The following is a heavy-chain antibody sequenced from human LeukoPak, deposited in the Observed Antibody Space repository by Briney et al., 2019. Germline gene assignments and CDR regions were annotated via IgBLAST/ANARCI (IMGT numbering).Heavy chain of an antibody. D-gene: IGHD3-22*01. CDR1: GFSFSSSD. CDR2: ISSRGTTI. CDR3: AREDYDSSGYFY. Sequence: SGGSLRLSCVGSGFSFSSSDMNWVRQAPGKGLEWVSYISSRGTTIYYADSVKGRFTISRDNAKNSLYLQMNSLRAEDTAVYYCAREDYDSSGYFYWGQGTLVTVSS. V-gene: IGHV3-48*03. J-gene: IGHJ4*02.